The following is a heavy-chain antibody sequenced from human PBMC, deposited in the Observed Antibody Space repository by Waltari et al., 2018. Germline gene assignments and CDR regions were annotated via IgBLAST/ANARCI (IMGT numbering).Heavy chain of an antibody. CDR1: GYTFTSYG. Sequence: QVQLVQSGAEVKKPGASVKVSCKASGYTFTSYGISWVRQAPGQGLEWMGWISAYNGNTNYAQKFQGRVTMTRNTSISTAYMELSSLRSEDTAVYYCARGQSGWWGGKDYWGQGTLVTVSS. D-gene: IGHD6-19*01. V-gene: IGHV1-18*01. CDR3: ARGQSGWWGGKDY. CDR2: ISAYNGNT. J-gene: IGHJ4*02.